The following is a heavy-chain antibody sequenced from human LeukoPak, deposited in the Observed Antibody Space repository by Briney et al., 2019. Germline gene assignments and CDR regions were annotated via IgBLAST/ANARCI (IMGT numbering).Heavy chain of an antibody. CDR1: GYTVTELS. CDR2: FDPEDGET. J-gene: IGHJ3*02. V-gene: IGHV1-24*01. Sequence: GASVKVSCKVSGYTVTELSMHWVRQAPGKGLEWMGGFDPEDGETIYAQKFQGRVTMTEDTSTDTAYMDLSSLRSEDTAVYYCATENIDDILTTFAFDIWGQGTMVTVSS. CDR3: ATENIDDILTTFAFDI. D-gene: IGHD3-9*01.